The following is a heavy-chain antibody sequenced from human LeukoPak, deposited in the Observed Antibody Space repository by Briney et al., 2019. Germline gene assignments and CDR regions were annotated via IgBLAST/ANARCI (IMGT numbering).Heavy chain of an antibody. D-gene: IGHD1-14*01. CDR2: INTNGGGT. J-gene: IGHJ4*02. CDR1: GYTFSDYY. CDR3: TGGITGGDY. Sequence: GASVKVSCKSSGYTFSDYYIHWVRQAPGQGLEWVGWINTNGGGTNYAQKFQGRVTMTRDTSISTAYMELTSLRSDDTALYYWTGGITGGDYWGQGTLVTVSS. V-gene: IGHV1-2*02.